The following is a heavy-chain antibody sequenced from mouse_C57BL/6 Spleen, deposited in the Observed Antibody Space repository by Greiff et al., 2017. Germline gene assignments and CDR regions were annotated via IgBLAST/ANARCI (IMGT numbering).Heavy chain of an antibody. J-gene: IGHJ2*01. D-gene: IGHD1-1*01. CDR2: IYPRSGNT. CDR3: ASSSTTVVATGH. Sequence: VQLQQSGAELARPGASVKLSCKASGYTFTSYGISWVKQRTGQGLEWIGEIYPRSGNTYYNEKCKGKATLTADKSAITAYMELRSLTSADSAVYFCASSSTTVVATGHWGQGTTLTVSS. V-gene: IGHV1-81*01. CDR1: GYTFTSYG.